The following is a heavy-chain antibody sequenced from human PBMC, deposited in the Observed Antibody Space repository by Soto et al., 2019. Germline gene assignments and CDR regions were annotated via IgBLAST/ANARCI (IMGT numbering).Heavy chain of an antibody. Sequence: SETLSLTCTVSGGSISSSSYYWGWIPQPPGKGLEWIGSIYYSGSTYYNPSLKSRVTIAVDTSKNQFSLKLSSATAADTAVYYCARQGGSSSDFGRYYYYGMDVWGQGTTVTVSS. CDR2: IYYSGST. J-gene: IGHJ6*02. CDR3: ARQGGSSSDFGRYYYYGMDV. V-gene: IGHV4-39*01. D-gene: IGHD6-6*01. CDR1: GGSISSSSYY.